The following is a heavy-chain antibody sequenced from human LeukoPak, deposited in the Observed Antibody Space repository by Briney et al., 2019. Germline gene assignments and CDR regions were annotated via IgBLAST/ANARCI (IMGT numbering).Heavy chain of an antibody. J-gene: IGHJ4*02. CDR3: ARVDRYSSGLDY. CDR2: IIPIFGTA. D-gene: IGHD6-19*01. V-gene: IGHV1-69*05. CDR1: GGTFSSYA. Sequence: SVKVSCKASGGTFSSYAISWVRQAPGQGLEWMGRIIPIFGTANYAQKFQGRVTITTDESTGTAYMELSSLRSEDTAVYYCARVDRYSSGLDYWGQGTLVTVSS.